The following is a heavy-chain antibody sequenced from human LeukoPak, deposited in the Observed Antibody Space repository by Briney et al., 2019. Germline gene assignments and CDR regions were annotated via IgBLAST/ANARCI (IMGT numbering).Heavy chain of an antibody. V-gene: IGHV4-59*08. J-gene: IGHJ3*02. CDR3: ARHAPTYYDILTGYLRDYEARDAFDI. CDR2: IYYSGST. D-gene: IGHD3-9*01. CDR1: GGSISSYY. Sequence: SETLSLTCTVSGGSISSYYWSWIRQPPGKGLEWIGYIYYSGSTNYNPSLKGRVTISVDTSKNQFSLKLSSVTAADTAVYYCARHAPTYYDILTGYLRDYEARDAFDIWGQGTMVTVSS.